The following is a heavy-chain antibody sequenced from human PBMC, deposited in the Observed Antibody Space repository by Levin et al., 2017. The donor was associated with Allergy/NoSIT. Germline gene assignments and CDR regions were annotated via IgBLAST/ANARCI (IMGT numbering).Heavy chain of an antibody. D-gene: IGHD2-2*01. CDR2: ISAYNGNT. CDR1: GYTFTSYG. CDR3: ARDGGSYCSSTSCPRGGAYYYYGMDG. J-gene: IGHJ6*02. Sequence: ASVKVSCKASGYTFTSYGISWVRQAPGQGLEWMGWISAYNGNTNYAQKLQGRVTMTTDTSTSTAYMELRSLRSDDTAVYYCARDGGSYCSSTSCPRGGAYYYYGMDGWGQGTTVTVSS. V-gene: IGHV1-18*01.